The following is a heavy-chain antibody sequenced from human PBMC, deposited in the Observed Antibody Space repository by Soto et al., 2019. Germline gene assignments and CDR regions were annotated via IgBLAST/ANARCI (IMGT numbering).Heavy chain of an antibody. J-gene: IGHJ6*02. CDR3: ARRVVATILTYYYYGMDV. CDR1: GGSISSSSYY. Sequence: QLQLQESGPGLVKPSETLSLTCTVSGGSISSSSYYWGWIRQPPGKGLEWIGSIYYSGSTYYNPSLKSRVTISVDTSKNQFSLRLSSGTAADTAVYYFARRVVATILTYYYYGMDVWGQGTTVTVSS. V-gene: IGHV4-39*01. CDR2: IYYSGST. D-gene: IGHD5-12*01.